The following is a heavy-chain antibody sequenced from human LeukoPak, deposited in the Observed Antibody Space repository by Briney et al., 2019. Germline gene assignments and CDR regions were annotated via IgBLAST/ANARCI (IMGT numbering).Heavy chain of an antibody. CDR2: ISSADTT. J-gene: IGHJ3*02. D-gene: IGHD6-19*01. V-gene: IGHV3-53*01. Sequence: GGSLRLSCAASGFTVSSNYMSWVRQAPGKGLEWVSVISSADTTYYADSVKGRFTISRDNSKNTVYLQMNSLRAEDTAMYYCARDPVQWPRKGAFDIRGQGTMVTVSS. CDR3: ARDPVQWPRKGAFDI. CDR1: GFTVSSNY.